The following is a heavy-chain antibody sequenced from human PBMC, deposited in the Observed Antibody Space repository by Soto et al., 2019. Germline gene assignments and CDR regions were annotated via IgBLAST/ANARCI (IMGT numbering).Heavy chain of an antibody. CDR2: ISYDGSNK. Sequence: QVQLVESGGGVVQPGRSLRLSCAASGFTFSSYAMHWVRQAPGKGLEWVAVISYDGSNKYYADSVKGRFTISRDNSKNTLYLQMNSLRAEDTAVYYCATAGPDFDYWGQGTLVTVSS. J-gene: IGHJ4*02. V-gene: IGHV3-30-3*01. CDR3: ATAGPDFDY. CDR1: GFTFSSYA.